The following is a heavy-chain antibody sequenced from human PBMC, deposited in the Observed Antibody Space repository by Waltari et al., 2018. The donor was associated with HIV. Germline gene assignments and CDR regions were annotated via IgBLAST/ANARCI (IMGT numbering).Heavy chain of an antibody. V-gene: IGHV3-30*02. J-gene: IGHJ4*02. D-gene: IGHD3-3*01. Sequence: QVRLVESGGGVVPPGGSLRLSCAASGFTFSGYGIHWVRQAPGKGLGWVAVIRHDDSKRYYRDSVKGRFTISRDNSKNTVDLQMNNLKAEDTAVYYCGKDSNYFYDSTGYYCDFWGQGTLVTVSS. CDR1: GFTFSGYG. CDR2: IRHDDSKR. CDR3: GKDSNYFYDSTGYYCDF.